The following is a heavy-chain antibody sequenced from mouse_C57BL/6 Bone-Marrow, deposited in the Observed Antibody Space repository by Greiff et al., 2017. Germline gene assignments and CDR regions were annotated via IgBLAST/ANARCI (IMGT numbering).Heavy chain of an antibody. V-gene: IGHV1-72*01. CDR3: ASLRRRVYYYAMDY. J-gene: IGHJ4*01. CDR1: SYTFTSYW. D-gene: IGHD2-12*01. Sequence: QVQLQQPGAELVKPGASVKLSCKASSYTFTSYWMHWVKQRPGRGLEWIGRIDPNSGGTKYNEKFKSKATLTVDKPSSTASMQLSSLTSEDSAVYYCASLRRRVYYYAMDYWGQGTSVTVSS. CDR2: IDPNSGGT.